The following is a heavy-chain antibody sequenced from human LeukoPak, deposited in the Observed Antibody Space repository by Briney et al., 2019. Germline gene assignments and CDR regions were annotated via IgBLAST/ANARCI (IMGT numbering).Heavy chain of an antibody. J-gene: IGHJ4*02. Sequence: GGSLRLSCAASGFTFSTYGMHWVRQAPGKGLEWVAFIRYDGSNKYYADSVKGRFPISRDNSKNTLYLQMNSLRAEDTAVYFCAKDKDPWKSTSISDFEYWGQGTLVTVSS. V-gene: IGHV3-30*02. CDR2: IRYDGSNK. D-gene: IGHD1-1*01. CDR1: GFTFSTYG. CDR3: AKDKDPWKSTSISDFEY.